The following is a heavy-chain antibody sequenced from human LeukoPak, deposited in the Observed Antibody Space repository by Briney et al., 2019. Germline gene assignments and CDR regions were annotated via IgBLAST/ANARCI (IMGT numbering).Heavy chain of an antibody. CDR1: GYTFTGYY. CDR3: ARSWDSYRTTTVTPGGS. V-gene: IGHV1-2*02. CDR2: INPNSGGT. J-gene: IGHJ5*02. Sequence: ASVKVSCKASGYTFTGYYMHWVRQAPGQGLEWMGWINPNSGGTNYAQKFQGRVTMTRDTSISTAYMELRSLRSDDTAVYYCARSWDSYRTTTVTPGGSWGQGTLVTVSS. D-gene: IGHD4-17*01.